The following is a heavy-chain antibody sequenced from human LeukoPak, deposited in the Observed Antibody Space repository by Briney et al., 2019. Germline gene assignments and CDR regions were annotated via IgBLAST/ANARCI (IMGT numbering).Heavy chain of an antibody. Sequence: ASETLSLTCTVSGGSISSSSYYWGWIRQPPGKGLEWIGSIYYSGSTSYNPSLKSRFTISVDTSKNQFSLKLSSVTAADTAVYYCARDGKRGSSWYAPGGWFDPWGQGTLVTVSS. V-gene: IGHV4-39*07. D-gene: IGHD6-13*01. CDR3: ARDGKRGSSWYAPGGWFDP. CDR2: IYYSGST. J-gene: IGHJ5*02. CDR1: GGSISSSSYY.